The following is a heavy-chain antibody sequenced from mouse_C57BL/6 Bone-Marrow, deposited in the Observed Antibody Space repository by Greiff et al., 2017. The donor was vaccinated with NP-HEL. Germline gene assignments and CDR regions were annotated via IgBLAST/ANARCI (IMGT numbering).Heavy chain of an antibody. CDR3: TTYGSSGFFAY. D-gene: IGHD3-2*02. V-gene: IGHV14-4*01. CDR2: IDPENGDT. J-gene: IGHJ3*01. CDR1: GFNIKDDY. Sequence: VQLKESGAELVRPGASVKLSCTASGFNIKDDYMHWVKQRPEQGLEWIGWIDPENGDTEYASKFQGKATITADTSSNTAYLQLSSLTSEDTAVYYCTTYGSSGFFAYWGQGTLVTVSA.